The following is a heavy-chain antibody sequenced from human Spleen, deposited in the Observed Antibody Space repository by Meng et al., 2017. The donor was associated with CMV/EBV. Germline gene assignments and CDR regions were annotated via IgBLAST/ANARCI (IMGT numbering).Heavy chain of an antibody. D-gene: IGHD3-22*01. V-gene: IGHV3-23*01. CDR1: GFTFSSYA. J-gene: IGHJ4*02. Sequence: GESLKISCAASGFTFSSYAMSWVRQAPGKGLEWVSAISGSGGSTYYADSVKGRFTISRDNSKNTLYLQMNSLRAEDTAVYYCAKNLKYYYDSSGHDPSAWWGQGTLVTVSS. CDR2: ISGSGGST. CDR3: AKNLKYYYDSSGHDPSAW.